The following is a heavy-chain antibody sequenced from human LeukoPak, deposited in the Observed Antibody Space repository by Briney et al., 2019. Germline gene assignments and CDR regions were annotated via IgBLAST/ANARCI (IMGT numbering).Heavy chain of an antibody. CDR3: VRDGEGLAISVNYWFDL. V-gene: IGHV1-8*01. D-gene: IGHD3-10*01. J-gene: IGHJ5*02. CDR2: MNPNNGNT. Sequence: ASVKVSCKASGYTFTSYDINWVRQATGQGLEWMGWMNPNNGNTGYAQTFQGRVTMTRDTFISTAYMELRSLTSEDTAVYYCVRDGEGLAISVNYWFDLWGQGTLVTVSS. CDR1: GYTFTSYD.